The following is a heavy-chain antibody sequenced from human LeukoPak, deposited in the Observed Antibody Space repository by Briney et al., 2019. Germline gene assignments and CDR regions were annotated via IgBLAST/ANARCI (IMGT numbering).Heavy chain of an antibody. CDR3: ARLGDFWSGYYYYYYMDV. Sequence: ASVKVSCKASGYTFTSYDINWVRQATGQGLEWMGWMNPNSGNTGYAQKFQGRVTMTRNTSISTAYMELRSLRSDDTAVYYCARLGDFWSGYYYYYYMDVWGKGTTVTVSS. V-gene: IGHV1-8*01. CDR2: MNPNSGNT. D-gene: IGHD3-3*01. CDR1: GYTFTSYD. J-gene: IGHJ6*03.